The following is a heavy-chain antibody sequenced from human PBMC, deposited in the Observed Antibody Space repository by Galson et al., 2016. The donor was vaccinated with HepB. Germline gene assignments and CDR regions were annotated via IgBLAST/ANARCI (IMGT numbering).Heavy chain of an antibody. V-gene: IGHV4-4*02. CDR2: IHPSGGT. Sequence: SETLSLTCGVSGDSMSSHDWWSWIRQPPGKGLEWIGEIHPSGGTNSNPSLKSRVTISVDRSRKQFYLRLYSVTAADTAVYYCARALAVNGAFDIWGQGTMVTVSS. D-gene: IGHD4-17*01. CDR1: GDSMSSHDW. CDR3: ARALAVNGAFDI. J-gene: IGHJ3*02.